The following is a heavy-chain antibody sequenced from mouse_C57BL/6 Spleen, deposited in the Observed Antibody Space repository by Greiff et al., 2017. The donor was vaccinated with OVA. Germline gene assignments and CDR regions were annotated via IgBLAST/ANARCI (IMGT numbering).Heavy chain of an antibody. Sequence: VQLQQSGPELVKPGASVKISCKASGYAFSSSWMNWVKQRPGKGLEWIGRIYPGDGDTNYNGKFKGKATLTADKSSSTAYMQLSSLTSEDSAVYFCARSVDSSGYLDYWGQGTTLTVSS. V-gene: IGHV1-82*01. CDR2: IYPGDGDT. CDR3: ARSVDSSGYLDY. J-gene: IGHJ2*01. CDR1: GYAFSSSW. D-gene: IGHD3-2*02.